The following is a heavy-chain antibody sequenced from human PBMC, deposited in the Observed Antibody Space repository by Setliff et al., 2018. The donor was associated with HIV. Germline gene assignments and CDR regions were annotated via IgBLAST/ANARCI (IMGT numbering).Heavy chain of an antibody. CDR1: GGSISSSSYY. Sequence: PSETLSLPCTVSGGSISSSSYYWGWVRQPPGKGLEWIGTIYYSGSTYSNPSLRSRVTISVDTSRNQFSLRLSSVTDADTAFYYCARHNPASVPASSPDYWGQGTLVTVSS. D-gene: IGHD2-2*01. CDR2: IYYSGST. CDR3: ARHNPASVPASSPDY. V-gene: IGHV4-39*01. J-gene: IGHJ4*02.